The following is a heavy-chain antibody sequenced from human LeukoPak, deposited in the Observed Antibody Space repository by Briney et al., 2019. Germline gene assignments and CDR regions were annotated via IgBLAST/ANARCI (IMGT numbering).Heavy chain of an antibody. CDR3: ASIGGSPWGYYCYGMDV. J-gene: IGHJ6*02. Sequence: GASVKVSCKASGGTFSSYAISWVRQAPGQGLEWMGRIIPILGIANYAQKFQGRVTITADKSTSTAYMELSSLGSEDTAVYYCASIGGSPWGYYCYGMDVWGQGTTVTVSS. V-gene: IGHV1-69*04. CDR2: IIPILGIA. CDR1: GGTFSSYA. D-gene: IGHD1-26*01.